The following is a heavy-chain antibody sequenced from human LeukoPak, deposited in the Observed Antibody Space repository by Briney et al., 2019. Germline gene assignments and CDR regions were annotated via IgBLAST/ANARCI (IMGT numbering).Heavy chain of an antibody. CDR3: ARSSRSYYYYYMDV. CDR1: GGTFSSYA. J-gene: IGHJ6*03. CDR2: IIAILGTS. V-gene: IGHV1-69*13. Sequence: GASVKVSCKASGGTFSSYAISWVRQAPGQGLEWMGGIIAILGTSNYAQKFQDRVTITADESTSTTFMELSSLRSEDTAVYYCARSSRSYYYYYMDVWGKGTTVTISS.